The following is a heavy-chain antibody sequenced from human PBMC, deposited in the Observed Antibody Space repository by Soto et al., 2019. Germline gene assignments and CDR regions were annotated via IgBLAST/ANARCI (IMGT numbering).Heavy chain of an antibody. CDR2: ILYDGSYK. V-gene: IGHV3-30*18. CDR1: GFTFSDYG. J-gene: IGHJ4*02. CDR3: AKQSYNSAIDY. D-gene: IGHD1-1*01. Sequence: QVQLVESGGGVVQPGRSLRLSCVASGFTFSDYGMQWVRQAPGKGLEWVAIILYDGSYKYYADSVKGRFTISRDNSKNTLYLEMNNLRAEDSSLYYCAKQSYNSAIDYWGQGTLVTVSS.